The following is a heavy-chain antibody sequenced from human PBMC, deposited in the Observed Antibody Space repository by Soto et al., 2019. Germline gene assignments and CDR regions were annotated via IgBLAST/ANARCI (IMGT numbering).Heavy chain of an antibody. CDR3: ARGSYWFDS. CDR1: GDSISSYY. V-gene: IGHV4-59*01. Sequence: QVQLQESGPGLVKPSETLSLTCTVSGDSISSYYWSWIRQPPGKGLEWIGYIYYSGSTNYNSSLKSRVTISVATSKNQSSLKMSSVTAADTAVYYCARGSYWFDSWGQGTLVTVAS. CDR2: IYYSGST. D-gene: IGHD6-13*01. J-gene: IGHJ5*01.